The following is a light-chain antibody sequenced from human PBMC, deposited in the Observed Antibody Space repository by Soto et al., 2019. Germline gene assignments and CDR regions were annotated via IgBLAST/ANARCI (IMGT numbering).Light chain of an antibody. Sequence: QLVLTQSPSASASLGASVKLTCTLSSGHSSYAIAWHQQQPEKGPRYLMKLNSDGSHSKGDGIPDRFSGSSSGAERYLTISSLQSEDEADYYCQTWGTGSWVFGGETNLTVL. V-gene: IGLV4-69*01. CDR2: LNSDGSH. J-gene: IGLJ3*02. CDR3: QTWGTGSWV. CDR1: SGHSSYA.